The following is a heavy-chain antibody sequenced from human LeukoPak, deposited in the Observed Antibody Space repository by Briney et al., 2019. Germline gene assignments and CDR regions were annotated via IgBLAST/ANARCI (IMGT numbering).Heavy chain of an antibody. Sequence: GGSLRLSCAASGFTFSSYAMSWVRQAPGKGLEWVSGISGSGDNIYYADSVKGRFTISRDNSDNTLSLQMNSLRAEDTALYYCARDGVNWYFDLWGRGTLVTVSS. J-gene: IGHJ2*01. D-gene: IGHD3-10*01. CDR2: ISGSGDNI. CDR3: ARDGVNWYFDL. CDR1: GFTFSSYA. V-gene: IGHV3-23*01.